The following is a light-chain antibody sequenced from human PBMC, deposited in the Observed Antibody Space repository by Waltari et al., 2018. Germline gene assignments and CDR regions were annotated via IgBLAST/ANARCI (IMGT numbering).Light chain of an antibody. CDR1: QSVNNN. Sequence: EIVMTQSPATLSVSPGERATLSCRASQSVNNNLAWYQQKPGQAPTLRIYGASTRATGFPARFSGSGSGTEFTLTISSLQSEDFAVYYCQQYNKWPITFGQGTRLEIK. J-gene: IGKJ5*01. CDR3: QQYNKWPIT. CDR2: GAS. V-gene: IGKV3-15*01.